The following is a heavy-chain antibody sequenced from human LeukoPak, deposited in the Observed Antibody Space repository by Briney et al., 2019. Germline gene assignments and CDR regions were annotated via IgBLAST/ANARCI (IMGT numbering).Heavy chain of an antibody. V-gene: IGHV4-59*01. CDR2: IYYSGSN. J-gene: IGHJ4*02. CDR1: GGSISSYY. D-gene: IGHD3-10*01. Sequence: PSKTLSLTCTVSGGSISSYYWSWIRQPPGKGLEWIGYIYYSGSNNYNPSLKSRVTISVDTSKHQFSLKLRSVTAADTAVYYCARVGAYGSGSYLSWLDYWGQGILVTVSS. CDR3: ARVGAYGSGSYLSWLDY.